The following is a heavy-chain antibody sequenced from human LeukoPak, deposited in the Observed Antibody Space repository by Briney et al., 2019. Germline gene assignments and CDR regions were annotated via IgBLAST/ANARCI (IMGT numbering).Heavy chain of an antibody. V-gene: IGHV4-34*01. CDR2: INHSGST. J-gene: IGHJ5*02. CDR1: GGSFSGYY. CDR3: AMYSTTWGRFDP. D-gene: IGHD6-13*01. Sequence: SSETLSLTCAVYGGSFSGYYWSWIRQPPGKGLEWIGEINHSGSTNYNPSLKSRVTISVDTSKNQFSLKLSSVTAADTALYYCAMYSTTWGRFDPWGQGTLVTVSS.